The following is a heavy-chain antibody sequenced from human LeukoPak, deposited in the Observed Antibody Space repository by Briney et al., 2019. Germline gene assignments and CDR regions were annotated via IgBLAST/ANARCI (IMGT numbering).Heavy chain of an antibody. V-gene: IGHV1-8*02. CDR1: GYTFTGYY. Sequence: ASVKVSCKASGYTFTGYYMHWVRQATGQGLEWMGWMNPNSGNTGYAQKFQGRVTMTRNTSISTAYMELSSLRSEDTAVYYCSRGVATNHWGQGTLVTVSS. D-gene: IGHD5-24*01. J-gene: IGHJ5*02. CDR2: MNPNSGNT. CDR3: SRGVATNH.